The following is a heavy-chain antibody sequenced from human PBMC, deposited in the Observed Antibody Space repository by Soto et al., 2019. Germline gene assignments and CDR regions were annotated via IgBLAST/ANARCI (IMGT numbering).Heavy chain of an antibody. Sequence: QVQLVQSGAEVKKPGASVKVSCKASGYTFTSYYMHWVRQAPGQGLEWMGIINPSGGSTSYAQKLQGGATLTSDTATSTVYMELSSLGAEFTAVYYCARGGTGYSSRWCDQPLIWGQGTMVTVSS. D-gene: IGHD6-13*01. V-gene: IGHV1-46*03. J-gene: IGHJ3*02. CDR2: INPSGGST. CDR3: ARGGTGYSSRWCDQPLI. CDR1: GYTFTSYY.